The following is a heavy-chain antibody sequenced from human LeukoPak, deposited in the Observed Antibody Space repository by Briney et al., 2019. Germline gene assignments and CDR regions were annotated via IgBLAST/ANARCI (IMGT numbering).Heavy chain of an antibody. CDR2: IYYSGHT. CDR3: ARHRRDHDFWSGSNPTHYYYYMDV. CDR1: GGSISSSSYY. Sequence: PSETLSLTCTVSGGSISSSSYYWGWTRQPPGNGLEWIGTIYYSGHTYYNPSLKSRVTISVDTSKNQFSLKLSSVTAADTAVYYCARHRRDHDFWSGSNPTHYYYYMDVWGKGTTVTVSS. J-gene: IGHJ6*03. D-gene: IGHD3-3*01. V-gene: IGHV4-39*01.